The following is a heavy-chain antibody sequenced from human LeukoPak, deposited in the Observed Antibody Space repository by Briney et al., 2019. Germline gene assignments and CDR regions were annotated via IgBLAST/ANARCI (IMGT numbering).Heavy chain of an antibody. D-gene: IGHD1-26*01. J-gene: IGHJ4*02. CDR1: GGSISSYY. CDR3: ARSNVGATIDY. Sequence: SETLSLTCTVSGGSISSYYWSWIRQPPGKGLGWIGYIYYSGSTNYNPSLKSRVTISVDTSKNQFSLKLSSVTAADTAVYYCARSNVGATIDYWGQGTLVTVSP. V-gene: IGHV4-59*01. CDR2: IYYSGST.